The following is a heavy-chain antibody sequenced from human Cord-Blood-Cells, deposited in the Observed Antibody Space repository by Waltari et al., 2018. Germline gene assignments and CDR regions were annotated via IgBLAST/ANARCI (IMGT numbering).Heavy chain of an antibody. V-gene: IGHV1-46*01. CDR2: INPSGGST. J-gene: IGHJ3*02. CDR1: GYPFTSHY. CDR3: AREGLGDAFDI. Sequence: QVQLVQSGAEVKKPGASVKVSCKASGYPFTSHYMHWVRQAPGQGLEWMGIINPSGGSTSYAQKFQGRVTMTRDTSTSTVYMELSSLRSEDTAVYYCAREGLGDAFDIWGQGTMVTVSS.